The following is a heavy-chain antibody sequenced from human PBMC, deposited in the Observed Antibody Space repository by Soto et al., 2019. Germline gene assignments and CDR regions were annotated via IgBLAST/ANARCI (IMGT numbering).Heavy chain of an antibody. V-gene: IGHV1-69*08. CDR2: IIPILGIA. D-gene: IGHD2-15*01. J-gene: IGHJ6*02. Sequence: QVQLVQSGAEVKKPGSSVKVSCKASEGTFSSYTISWVRQAPGQGLEWMGRIIPILGIANYAQKFQGRVTITADKSTSTAYMELSSLRSEDTAVYYCARECCSGGSCYSYYYYYGMDVWGQGTTVTVSS. CDR1: EGTFSSYT. CDR3: ARECCSGGSCYSYYYYYGMDV.